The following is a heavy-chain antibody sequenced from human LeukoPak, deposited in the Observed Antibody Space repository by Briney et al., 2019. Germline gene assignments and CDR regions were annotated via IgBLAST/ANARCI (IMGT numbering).Heavy chain of an antibody. CDR2: ISWNSGSI. CDR1: GFTFDDYA. Sequence: GGSLRLPCAASGFTFDDYAMHWVRQAPGKGLEWVSGISWNSGSIGYADSVKGRFTISRDNAKNSLYLQMNSLRAENTALYYCAEGGGSLIGAFDIWGQGTMVTVSS. D-gene: IGHD2-15*01. J-gene: IGHJ3*02. CDR3: AEGGGSLIGAFDI. V-gene: IGHV3-9*01.